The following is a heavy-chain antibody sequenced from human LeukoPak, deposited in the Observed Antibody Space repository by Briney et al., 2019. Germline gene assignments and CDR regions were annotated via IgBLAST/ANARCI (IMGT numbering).Heavy chain of an antibody. Sequence: GGSLRLPCAASGFTFDDYAMHWVRQAPGKGLEWVSGISWNSGSIGYADSVKGRFTISRDNAKNSLYLQMNSLRAEDTALYYCAKDTDNWNGLDYWGQGTLVTVSS. D-gene: IGHD1-1*01. CDR1: GFTFDDYA. CDR2: ISWNSGSI. J-gene: IGHJ4*02. CDR3: AKDTDNWNGLDY. V-gene: IGHV3-9*01.